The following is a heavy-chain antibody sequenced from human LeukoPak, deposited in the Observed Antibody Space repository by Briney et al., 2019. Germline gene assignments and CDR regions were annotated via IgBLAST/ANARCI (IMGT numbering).Heavy chain of an antibody. CDR1: GFTFSSYA. CDR3: FLLGYCSSTSCRDTDY. D-gene: IGHD2-2*01. V-gene: IGHV3-23*01. Sequence: GGSLRLSCAASGFTFSSYAMSWVRQAPGKGLEWVSAISGSGGSTYYADSVKGRFTISRDNSRSTLYLQMNSLRAEDTAVYYCFLLGYCSSTSCRDTDYWGQGTLVTVSS. CDR2: ISGSGGST. J-gene: IGHJ4*02.